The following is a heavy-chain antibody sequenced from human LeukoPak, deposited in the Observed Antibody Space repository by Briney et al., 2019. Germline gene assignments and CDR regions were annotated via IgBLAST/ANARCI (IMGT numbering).Heavy chain of an antibody. CDR1: GGSISSSSYY. D-gene: IGHD3/OR15-3a*01. CDR2: IYYSGST. J-gene: IGHJ4*02. CDR3: ARGSRTGTDY. V-gene: IGHV4-39*07. Sequence: SETLSLTCTVSGGSISSSSYYWGWIRQPPGKGLEWIGSIYYSGSTYYNPSLKSRVTISVDTSQNQFSLKLNSVTAADTAVYYCARGSRTGTDYWGQGTLVTVSS.